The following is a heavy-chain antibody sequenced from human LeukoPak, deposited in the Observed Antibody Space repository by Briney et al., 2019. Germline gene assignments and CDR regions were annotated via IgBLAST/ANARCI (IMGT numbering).Heavy chain of an antibody. V-gene: IGHV3-23*01. D-gene: IGHD3-3*01. CDR3: AKDRDFLSGYYDFDH. J-gene: IGHJ4*02. CDR2: ISNSADST. CDR1: GFIFSNYA. Sequence: WGSLRLSCAASGFIFSNYAMSWVRQTPAKGLELVSGISNSADSTYYAASVKGRSTISRDNYKNMLYLQVNSLRAEDTAVYYCAKDRDFLSGYYDFDHWGQGTLVTVSS.